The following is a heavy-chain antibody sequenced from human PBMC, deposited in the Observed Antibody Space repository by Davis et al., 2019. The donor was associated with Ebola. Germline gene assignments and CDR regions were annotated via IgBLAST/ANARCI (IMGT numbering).Heavy chain of an antibody. V-gene: IGHV4-59*04. CDR1: GFTFSDYS. J-gene: IGHJ4*02. CDR2: FYYSGTT. CDR3: ASLRQTYDSSGYSQPFDY. D-gene: IGHD3-22*01. Sequence: MPGGSLRLSCAASGFTFSDYSMNWVRQSPGKGLEWIGTFYYSGTTFYNPSLKSRITVSVDPSKNQFSLKLNSVTAADTAVYYCASLRQTYDSSGYSQPFDYWGQGSLVTVSS.